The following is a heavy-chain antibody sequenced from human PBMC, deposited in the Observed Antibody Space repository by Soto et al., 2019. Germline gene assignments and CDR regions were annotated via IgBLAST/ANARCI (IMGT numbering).Heavy chain of an antibody. CDR3: ARVDFGGNSYYFDY. J-gene: IGHJ4*02. V-gene: IGHV3-33*01. CDR2: VWFDGSIQ. Sequence: GGSLRLSCVASGFTFSDYGIRWVRRAPDKGLEWVAVVWFDGSIQYYGDSVKGRFTISRDNSNNTVDLQMNNLRAEDTAVYYCARVDFGGNSYYFDYWGQGTPVTVSS. CDR1: GFTFSDYG. D-gene: IGHD1-7*01.